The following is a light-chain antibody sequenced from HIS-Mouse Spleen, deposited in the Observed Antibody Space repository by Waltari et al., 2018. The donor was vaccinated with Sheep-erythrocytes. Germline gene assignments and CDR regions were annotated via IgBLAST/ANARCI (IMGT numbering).Light chain of an antibody. CDR3: QQRSNWYT. Sequence: EIVLTQSPATLSLSPGERATLSCRASQSVSSYLAWYQQKPGQAPRLLIYDASNRATGIPARVSGSGSGTDFTLTSRSLEPEDFAVYYCQQRSNWYTFGQGTKLEIK. CDR1: QSVSSY. J-gene: IGKJ2*01. V-gene: IGKV3-11*01. CDR2: DAS.